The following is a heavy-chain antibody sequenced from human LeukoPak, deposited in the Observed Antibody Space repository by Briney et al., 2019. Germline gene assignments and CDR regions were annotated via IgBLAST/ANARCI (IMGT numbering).Heavy chain of an antibody. CDR3: AREEERYYYYMDV. CDR1: GYTFTGYY. Sequence: ASVKVSCKASGYTFTGYYMHWVRQAPGQGLEWMGIINPSGGSTSYAQKFQGRVTMTRDTSTSTVYMELSSLRSEDTAVYYCAREEERYYYYMDVWGKGTTVTVSS. J-gene: IGHJ6*03. D-gene: IGHD1-26*01. V-gene: IGHV1-46*01. CDR2: INPSGGST.